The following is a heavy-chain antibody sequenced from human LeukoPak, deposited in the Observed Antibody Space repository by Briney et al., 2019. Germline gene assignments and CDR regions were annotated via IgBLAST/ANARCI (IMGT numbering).Heavy chain of an antibody. CDR2: IIPNFGTA. V-gene: IGHV1-69*13. D-gene: IGHD3-9*01. J-gene: IGHJ6*03. CDR3: ARDARYDILTGYSYYYYMDV. Sequence: GSSVNVYCKASGSTFRRYAISWVRQEPGQGGKWMEGIIPNFGTANYAQKFQGRVTITADESTSTAYMELSSLRSEDTAVYYCARDARYDILTGYSYYYYMDVWGKGTTVTVSS. CDR1: GSTFRRYA.